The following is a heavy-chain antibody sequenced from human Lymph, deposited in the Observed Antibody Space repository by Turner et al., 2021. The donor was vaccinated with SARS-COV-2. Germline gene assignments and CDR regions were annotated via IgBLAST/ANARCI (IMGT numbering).Heavy chain of an antibody. J-gene: IGHJ6*02. D-gene: IGHD5-12*01. CDR2: IWYDGSNK. CDR3: ARVKGYNGYDLRYYYGMDV. Sequence: QVQLVESGGGVVQPGRSLSLPCAASGFTFSSYGMHWVRQAQGKGLDWLAVIWYDGSNKYYADSVKGRFTISRDNSKNTLYLQMNSLRAEDTAVYYCARVKGYNGYDLRYYYGMDVWGQGTTVTFSS. V-gene: IGHV3-33*01. CDR1: GFTFSSYG.